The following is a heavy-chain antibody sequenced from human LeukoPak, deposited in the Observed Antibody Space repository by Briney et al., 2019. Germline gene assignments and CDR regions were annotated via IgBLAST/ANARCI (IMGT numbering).Heavy chain of an antibody. CDR2: IHYSGTT. V-gene: IGHV4-39*01. CDR3: ARQRDTASVGAFDI. CDR1: GGSIRTNTNSWGWNSSNY. D-gene: IGHD5-18*01. J-gene: IGHJ3*02. Sequence: TETLSLTCTVSGGSIRTNTNSWGWNSSNYWGWIRQPPGKGLEWIGSIHYSGTTYYHPSLQSRLTISVDASKNQFSLKVTSVTATDTALYYCARQRDTASVGAFDIWGQGTMVTVSS.